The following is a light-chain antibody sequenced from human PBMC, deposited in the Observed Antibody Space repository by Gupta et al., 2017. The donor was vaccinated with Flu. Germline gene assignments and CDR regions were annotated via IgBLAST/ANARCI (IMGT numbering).Light chain of an antibody. CDR2: DDR. V-gene: IGLV3-21*02. CDR1: NVGEKS. Sequence: SYVLTQPPSVSVAPGQTSRITCGGRNVGEKSVHWYQVTPGQAPMLVVFDDRDRPSDIPDRFSGSKSGDTATLTISSVEVGDEADYYCHMWDSGIDHPVFGGGTRLTAL. J-gene: IGLJ3*02. CDR3: HMWDSGIDHPV.